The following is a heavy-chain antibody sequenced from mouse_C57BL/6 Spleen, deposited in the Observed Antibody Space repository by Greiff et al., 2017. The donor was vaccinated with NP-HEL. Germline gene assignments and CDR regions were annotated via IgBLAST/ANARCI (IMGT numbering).Heavy chain of an antibody. J-gene: IGHJ3*01. CDR2: IDPSDSYT. CDR1: GYTFTSYW. D-gene: IGHD4-1*02. CDR3: ARDHNWAWFAY. Sequence: QVQLQQPGAELVRPGTSVKLSCKASGYTFTSYWMHWVKQRPGQGLEWIGVIDPSDSYTNSTQKFKGKATLTVDTSSSTAYMQLSSLTSEDSAVYYCARDHNWAWFAYWGQGTLVTVSA. V-gene: IGHV1-59*01.